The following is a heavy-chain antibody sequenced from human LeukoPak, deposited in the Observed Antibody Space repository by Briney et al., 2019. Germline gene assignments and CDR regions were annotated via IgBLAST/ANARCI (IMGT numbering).Heavy chain of an antibody. Sequence: PSETLSLTCTLSGGSISIYYWNWIRQPPGKGLDWIGYIYYSGSTKYNPSLKSRVTISVDTSKNQFSLRLSSVTAADTAVYYCARGGFLDPFDPWGQGTLVTVSS. CDR2: IYYSGST. CDR3: ARGGFLDPFDP. J-gene: IGHJ5*02. D-gene: IGHD1-1*01. V-gene: IGHV4-59*01. CDR1: GGSISIYY.